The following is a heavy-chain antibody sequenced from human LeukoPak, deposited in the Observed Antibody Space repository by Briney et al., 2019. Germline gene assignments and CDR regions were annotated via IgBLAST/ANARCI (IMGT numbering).Heavy chain of an antibody. Sequence: GGSLRLSCAASGFTFSTYWMHWVRQAPGKGLVWVSRITPDGSGTIYADSVKDRFTISRDNAKNTLYLQMNSLRAEDTAVYYCARDYSLWWLTNWGQGTLVTVSS. V-gene: IGHV3-74*01. CDR1: GFTFSTYW. CDR2: ITPDGSGT. D-gene: IGHD2-21*01. J-gene: IGHJ4*02. CDR3: ARDYSLWWLTN.